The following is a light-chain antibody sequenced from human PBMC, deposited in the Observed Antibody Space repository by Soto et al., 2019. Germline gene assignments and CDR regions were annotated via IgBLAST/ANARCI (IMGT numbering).Light chain of an antibody. CDR3: QAWDRGVVV. V-gene: IGLV3-1*01. CDR1: KLGDKY. CDR2: QDT. J-gene: IGLJ2*01. Sequence: SYELTQPPSVSVSPGQTASIPCSGDKLGDKYASWYQQKPGQSPILVIYQDTKRLSGIPERFSGSNSGNTATLTISGTQAMDEADYYCQAWDRGVVVFGGGTKLTVL.